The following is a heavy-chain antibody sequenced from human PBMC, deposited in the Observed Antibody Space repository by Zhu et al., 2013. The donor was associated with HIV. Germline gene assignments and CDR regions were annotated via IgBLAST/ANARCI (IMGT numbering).Heavy chain of an antibody. CDR3: ARDRSPRWFDP. V-gene: IGHV1-18*01. D-gene: IGHD3-10*01. CDR1: GYKFDDHG. CDR2: VSTHIDNT. J-gene: IGHJ5*02. Sequence: QVQVVQSGPEVKKPGASVKVSCKASGYKFDDHGITWVRQAPGQGLEWMGWVSTHIDNTKYAQKFQGRVTMTTDSSTVTAHLELRNLQSDDTAVYYCARDRSPRWFDPWGQGTLVTVSS.